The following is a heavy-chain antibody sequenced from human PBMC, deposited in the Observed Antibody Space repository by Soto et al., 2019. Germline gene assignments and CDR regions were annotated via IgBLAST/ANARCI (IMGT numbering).Heavy chain of an antibody. J-gene: IGHJ6*02. V-gene: IGHV3-30-3*01. CDR1: GFIFTNYA. Sequence: QVQLVESGGGVVQPGRSLRLSCAASGFIFTNYAMHWVRQTPGKGLERVAVISFDETNKYYADSVEGRFTISRDNSKNSMYLQMNGLRAEDTAVYYCARVQNVMYGSGTFADNYYYGMNVWGQGTTVTVSS. CDR2: ISFDETNK. D-gene: IGHD3-10*01. CDR3: ARVQNVMYGSGTFADNYYYGMNV.